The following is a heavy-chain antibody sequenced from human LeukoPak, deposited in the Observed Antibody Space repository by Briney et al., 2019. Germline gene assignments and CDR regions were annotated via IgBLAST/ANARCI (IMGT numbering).Heavy chain of an antibody. J-gene: IGHJ3*02. V-gene: IGHV3-21*01. CDR3: ARSPPYYDFWSGDSSLYAFDI. CDR2: ISSSSSYI. Sequence: KAGGSLRLSCAASGFTFSSYSMNWVRQAPGKGLEWVSSISSSSSYIYYADSVKGRFTISRDNAKNSLYLQMNSLRAEDTAVYYCARSPPYYDFWSGDSSLYAFDIWGQGTMVTVSS. CDR1: GFTFSSYS. D-gene: IGHD3-3*01.